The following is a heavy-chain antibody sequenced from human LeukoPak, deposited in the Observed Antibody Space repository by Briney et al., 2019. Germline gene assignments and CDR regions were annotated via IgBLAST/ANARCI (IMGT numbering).Heavy chain of an antibody. CDR3: ARGSPRRGYSYGIIDY. Sequence: ASVKVSCKASGYTFTSYGISWVRQAPGQGLEWMGWISAYNGNTNYAQKLQGRVTMTTDTSTSTAYMELRSLRSDDTAAYYCARGSPRRGYSYGIIDYWGQGTLVTVSS. D-gene: IGHD5-18*01. CDR1: GYTFTSYG. J-gene: IGHJ4*02. V-gene: IGHV1-18*01. CDR2: ISAYNGNT.